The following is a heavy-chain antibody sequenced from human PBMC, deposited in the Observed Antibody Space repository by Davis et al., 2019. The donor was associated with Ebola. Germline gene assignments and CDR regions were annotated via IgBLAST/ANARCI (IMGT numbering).Heavy chain of an antibody. CDR3: ARKPARVRNWFDP. J-gene: IGHJ5*02. CDR1: GGSISSYY. CDR2: IYYSGST. Sequence: MPSETLSFTCTVSGGSISSYYWSWIRQPPGKGLEWIGYIYYSGSTNYNPSLKSRVTISVDTSKNQFSLKLSSVTAADTAVYYCARKPARVRNWFDPWGQGTLVTVSS. V-gene: IGHV4-59*12. D-gene: IGHD3-3*01.